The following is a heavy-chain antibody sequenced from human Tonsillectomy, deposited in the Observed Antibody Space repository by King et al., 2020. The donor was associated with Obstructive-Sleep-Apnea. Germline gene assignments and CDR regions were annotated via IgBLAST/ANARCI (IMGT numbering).Heavy chain of an antibody. V-gene: IGHV4-38-2*02. CDR1: SYSISSGYY. Sequence: VQLQESGPGLVKSSETLSLTCTVSSYSISSGYYWGWSRQPPRKGLEWIGNFYHSGSIYYNPSLKSRVTISVDTSKNQFSLKLSSVTAADTAVYYCARAALSDAFDIWGQGTMVTV. CDR3: ARAALSDAFDI. D-gene: IGHD3-16*01. J-gene: IGHJ3*02. CDR2: FYHSGSI.